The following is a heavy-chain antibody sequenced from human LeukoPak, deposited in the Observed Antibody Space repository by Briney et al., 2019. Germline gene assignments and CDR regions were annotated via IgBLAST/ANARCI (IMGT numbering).Heavy chain of an antibody. CDR3: ARDGPNSGSYYPLYYFDY. CDR1: GYTFTSYA. V-gene: IGHV7-4-1*02. Sequence: ASVKVSCKASGYTFTSYAMSWVRQAPGQGLEWMGWINTHTGNPTYAQGFTGRFVFSLDTSVSTAYLQISGLKAEDTAVYYCARDGPNSGSYYPLYYFDYWGQGTLVTVSS. CDR2: INTHTGNP. D-gene: IGHD1-26*01. J-gene: IGHJ4*02.